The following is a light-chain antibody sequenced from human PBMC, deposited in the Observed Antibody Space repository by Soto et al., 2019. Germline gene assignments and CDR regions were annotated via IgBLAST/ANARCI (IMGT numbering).Light chain of an antibody. CDR2: AAS. Sequence: DIQVTQSPSSLSASLGDRVTITCRANQDIGVYLAWFQQQPGKVPKLLIYAASALQSGVPSRFSGSGSGTDFTLTISSLQPEDIATYYCQKYNSAPLTFGGVTKVEI. CDR1: QDIGVY. J-gene: IGKJ4*01. CDR3: QKYNSAPLT. V-gene: IGKV1-27*01.